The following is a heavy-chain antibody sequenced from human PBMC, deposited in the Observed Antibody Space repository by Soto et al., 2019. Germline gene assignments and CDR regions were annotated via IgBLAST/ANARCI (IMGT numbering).Heavy chain of an antibody. J-gene: IGHJ5*01. CDR2: IYYTGGT. D-gene: IGHD3-22*01. CDR3: ARDTASKDYDSHSYYPPFDS. CDR1: GDYINTDYY. V-gene: IGHV4-30-4*01. Sequence: SETLSLTGAVSGDYINTDYYWSWIRQPPGKGLEWIGHIYYTGGTFYSPSLKSRLALSVDTSKNQFSLRLSSVTAADTAVYYCARDTASKDYDSHSYYPPFDSWGQGALVPVSS.